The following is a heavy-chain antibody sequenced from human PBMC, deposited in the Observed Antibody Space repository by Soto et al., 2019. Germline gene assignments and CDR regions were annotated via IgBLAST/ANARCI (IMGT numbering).Heavy chain of an antibody. CDR3: AAGYCSGGSCSPYYYYYYGMDV. CDR1: GFTFTSSA. V-gene: IGHV1-58*01. CDR2: IVVGSGNT. J-gene: IGHJ6*02. Sequence: QMQLVQSGPEVKKPGTSVKVSCKASGFTFTSSAVQWVRQARGQRLEWIGWIVVGSGNTNYAQKFQERVTITRDMSTSTAYMELSSLGSEDTAVYYCAAGYCSGGSCSPYYYYYYGMDVWGQGTTVTVSS. D-gene: IGHD2-15*01.